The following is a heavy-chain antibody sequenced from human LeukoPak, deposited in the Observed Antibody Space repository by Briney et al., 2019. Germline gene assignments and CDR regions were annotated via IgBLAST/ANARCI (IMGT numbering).Heavy chain of an antibody. D-gene: IGHD6-19*01. CDR1: GYTFTGYY. V-gene: IGHV1-2*06. CDR2: INPNSGGT. CDR3: ARDRAYSSGRNFDY. J-gene: IGHJ4*02. Sequence: ASVKVSCKASGYTFTGYYMHWVRQAPGQGLEWMGRINPNSGGTNYAQKFQGRVTMTRDTSISTAYMEPSRLRSDDTAVYYCARDRAYSSGRNFDYWGQGTLVTVSS.